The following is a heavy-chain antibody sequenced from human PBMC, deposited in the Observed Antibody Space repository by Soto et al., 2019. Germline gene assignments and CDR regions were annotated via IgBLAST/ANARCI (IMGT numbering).Heavy chain of an antibody. CDR2: ISGSGGST. CDR1: GFTFSSYA. J-gene: IGHJ4*02. D-gene: IGHD5-12*01. CDR3: AKRSGYSGYAGY. V-gene: IGHV3-23*01. Sequence: GSLRLSCAASGFTFSSYAMSWVRQAPGKGLEWVSAISGSGGSTYYADSVKGRFTISRDNSKNTLYLQMDSLRAEDTAVYYCAKRSGYSGYAGYWGQGTLVTVSS.